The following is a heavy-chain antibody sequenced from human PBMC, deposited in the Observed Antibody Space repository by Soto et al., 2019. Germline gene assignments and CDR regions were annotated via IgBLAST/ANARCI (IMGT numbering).Heavy chain of an antibody. CDR3: ARGGVSSGWYPEYYYYYGMDV. Sequence: GGSLRLSCAASGFTFSSYSMNWVRQAPGKGLEWVSSISSSSSYIYYADSVKGRFTISRDNAKNSLYLQMNSLRAEDTAVYYCARGGVSSGWYPEYYYYYGMDVWGQGTTVTVSS. J-gene: IGHJ6*02. CDR1: GFTFSSYS. V-gene: IGHV3-21*01. CDR2: ISSSSSYI. D-gene: IGHD6-19*01.